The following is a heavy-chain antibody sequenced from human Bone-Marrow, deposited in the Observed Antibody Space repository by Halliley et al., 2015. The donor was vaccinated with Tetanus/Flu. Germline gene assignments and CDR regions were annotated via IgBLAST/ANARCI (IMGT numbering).Heavy chain of an antibody. J-gene: IGHJ4*01. CDR3: ARTHTVVDTLDF. Sequence: LGWVSIVSSNGSNKNCANSVKGRFTISRDNSKNTLNLQMNGLGDEDTAVYYCARTHTVVDTLDFWGHGTLVTVSS. CDR2: VSSNGSNK. V-gene: IGHV3-30-3*01. D-gene: IGHD4-17*01.